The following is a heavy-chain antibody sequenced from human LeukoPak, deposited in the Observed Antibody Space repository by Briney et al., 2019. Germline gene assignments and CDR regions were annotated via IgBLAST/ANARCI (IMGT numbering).Heavy chain of an antibody. D-gene: IGHD1-26*01. CDR3: ARAQHRGWGFDY. Sequence: GRSLRLSCATTGFTFSSYAMHWVRQAPGKGLEWVAVILYDGSNEYYADSVKGRFAISRDTSQNTLHLQMNSLRAEDTAVYYCARAQHRGWGFDYWGQGTLVTVS. V-gene: IGHV3-30*09. J-gene: IGHJ4*02. CDR1: GFTFSSYA. CDR2: ILYDGSNE.